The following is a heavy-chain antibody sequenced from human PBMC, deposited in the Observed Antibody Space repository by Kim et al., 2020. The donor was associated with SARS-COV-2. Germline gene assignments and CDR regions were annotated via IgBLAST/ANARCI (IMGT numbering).Heavy chain of an antibody. CDR2: GRST. Sequence: GRSTSDAESGKGRFPISRDNAKNTLYLQMNSLRAEDTAVYYCASPSGGDYWGQGTLVTVSS. J-gene: IGHJ4*02. V-gene: IGHV3-74*01. CDR3: ASPSGGDY. D-gene: IGHD2-15*01.